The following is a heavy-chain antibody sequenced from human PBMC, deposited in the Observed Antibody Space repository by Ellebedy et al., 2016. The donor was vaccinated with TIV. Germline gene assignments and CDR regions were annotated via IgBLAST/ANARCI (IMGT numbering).Heavy chain of an antibody. CDR1: GGPFGDYH. D-gene: IGHD5-24*01. CDR3: ASLEMATILDAFDI. Sequence: MPSETLSLTCTVSGGPFGDYHWSWFRQSPGTGLEWIGEVDHSGSTYYNPSLKSRVTISVDTSKNQFSLNLTSVTAADTAVYYCASLEMATILDAFDIWGQGTKVTVSS. V-gene: IGHV4-34*01. J-gene: IGHJ3*02. CDR2: VDHSGST.